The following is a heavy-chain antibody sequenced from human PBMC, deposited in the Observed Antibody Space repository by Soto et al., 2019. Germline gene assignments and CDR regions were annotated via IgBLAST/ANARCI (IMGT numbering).Heavy chain of an antibody. CDR1: GGSISSGDYY. CDR3: ARAGIAVAGTPVGYYYGMDV. J-gene: IGHJ6*02. V-gene: IGHV4-30-4*02. Sequence: PSETLSLTCTVSGGSISSGDYYWSWIRQPPGKGLEWIGYIYYSGSTYYNPSLKSRVTISVDTSKNQFSLKLSSVTAADTAVYYCARAGIAVAGTPVGYYYGMDVWGQGTTVTVSS. CDR2: IYYSGST. D-gene: IGHD6-19*01.